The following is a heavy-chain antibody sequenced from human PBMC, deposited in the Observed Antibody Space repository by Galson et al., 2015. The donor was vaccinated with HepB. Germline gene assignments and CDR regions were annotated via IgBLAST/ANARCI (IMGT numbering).Heavy chain of an antibody. CDR2: ISWNGGDI. Sequence: SLRLSCATSGFSFDDYAMHWVRQAPGKGLEWVSSISWNGGDITYAGSVKGRCPISRDNAKNFVFLQMNSLRDEDTAFYYCAKDRGLRDYDSLDYWGQGTLVTVSS. J-gene: IGHJ4*02. V-gene: IGHV3-9*01. CDR3: AKDRGLRDYDSLDY. CDR1: GFSFDDYA. D-gene: IGHD3-22*01.